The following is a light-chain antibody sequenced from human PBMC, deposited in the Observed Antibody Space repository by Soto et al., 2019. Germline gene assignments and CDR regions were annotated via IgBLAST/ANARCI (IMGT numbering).Light chain of an antibody. V-gene: IGLV2-14*01. CDR3: SSYTSSSTVV. J-gene: IGLJ2*01. CDR2: EVS. CDR1: SSDVGGHNY. Sequence: QSALTQPASVSGSPGQSIAISCTGTSSDVGGHNYVSWYQQSQGKAPKLMIYEVSNRPSGVSDRFSGSKSGNTASLTISGLQAEDEADYYCSSYTSSSTVVFGGGTKLTVL.